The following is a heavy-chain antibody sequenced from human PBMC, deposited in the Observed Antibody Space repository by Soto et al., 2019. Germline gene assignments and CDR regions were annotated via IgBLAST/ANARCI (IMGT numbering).Heavy chain of an antibody. CDR1: GFTFSSFH. CDR3: AKPLAVAGTNWFDP. CDR2: IWYDGSKK. J-gene: IGHJ5*02. D-gene: IGHD6-19*01. Sequence: PGGSLRLSCAASGFTFSSFHMNWVRQAPGKGLEWVAVIWYDGSKKYYADSVKGRFTISRDNSKNTLYLQMNSLRAEDTAVYYCAKPLAVAGTNWFDPWGQGTLVTVSS. V-gene: IGHV3-33*06.